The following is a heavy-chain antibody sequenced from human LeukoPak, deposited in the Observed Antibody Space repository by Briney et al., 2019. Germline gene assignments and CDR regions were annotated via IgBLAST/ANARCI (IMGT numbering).Heavy chain of an antibody. Sequence: SQTLSLTCGVFGYSISSGYYWGWIRQPPGKGLKWIGSMYHSGKTYYNPSLKSRVTISIDTSKNQFSLKVTSVTAADTAVYYCARAWGSESFSSDYWGQGILVTVSS. CDR1: GYSISSGYY. D-gene: IGHD3-10*01. J-gene: IGHJ4*02. V-gene: IGHV4-38-2*01. CDR2: MYHSGKT. CDR3: ARAWGSESFSSDY.